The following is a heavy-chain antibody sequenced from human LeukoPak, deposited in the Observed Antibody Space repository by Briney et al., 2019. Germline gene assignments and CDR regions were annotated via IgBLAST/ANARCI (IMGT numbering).Heavy chain of an antibody. Sequence: SVKVSCKASRGTFSSYGISWVRQAAGQGLEWMGGVIAIFGRVKYGQKFQGRATITTDESTSTAYMELSSLTSEDTGVYYCARGELGDSSGFSFFDYWGQGTLVTVSS. CDR2: VIAIFGRV. D-gene: IGHD3-22*01. V-gene: IGHV1-69*05. CDR3: ARGELGDSSGFSFFDY. J-gene: IGHJ4*02. CDR1: RGTFSSYG.